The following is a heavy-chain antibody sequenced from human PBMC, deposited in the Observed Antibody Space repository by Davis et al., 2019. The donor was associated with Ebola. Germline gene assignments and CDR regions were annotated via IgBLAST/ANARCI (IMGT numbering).Heavy chain of an antibody. CDR2: MNPDNADT. CDR3: ARAAAHWYFDL. V-gene: IGHV1-8*02. Sequence: AASVKVSCKASGYTFTTYGMNWVRQAPGQGLEWMGWMNPDNADTRYAQKFQGRVTMTRNTSISTAYMELSSLRSEDTAVYYCARAAAHWYFDLWGRGTLVTVSS. J-gene: IGHJ2*01. CDR1: GYTFTTYG. D-gene: IGHD2-15*01.